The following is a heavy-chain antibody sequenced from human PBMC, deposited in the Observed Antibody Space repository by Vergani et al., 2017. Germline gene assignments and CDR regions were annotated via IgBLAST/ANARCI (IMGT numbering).Heavy chain of an antibody. Sequence: QVQLVQSGAEVKKPGSSVKVSCKASGGTFSSYAISWVQQAPGQGLECIGRIIPILGIANYAQKFQGRVTITADKSTSTAYMELSSLGSEDTAVYYCARDLVGSSPFDYWGQGTLVTVSS. J-gene: IGHJ4*02. CDR3: ARDLVGSSPFDY. D-gene: IGHD6-6*01. V-gene: IGHV1-69*04. CDR2: IIPILGIA. CDR1: GGTFSSYA.